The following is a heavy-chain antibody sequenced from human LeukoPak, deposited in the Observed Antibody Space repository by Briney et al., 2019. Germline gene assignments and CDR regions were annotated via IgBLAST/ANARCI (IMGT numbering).Heavy chain of an antibody. CDR3: ARDPLYCSGGVCYSEGFDY. Sequence: GGSLRLSCAASGFTFSSYEMNWVRQAPGKGLEWLSYISSSGGSVYYADSVKGRFTISRDNAKNSLYLQMNSLRAEDTAVYYCARDPLYCSGGVCYSEGFDYWGQGTLVTVSS. CDR1: GFTFSSYE. J-gene: IGHJ4*02. D-gene: IGHD2-15*01. V-gene: IGHV3-48*03. CDR2: ISSSGGSV.